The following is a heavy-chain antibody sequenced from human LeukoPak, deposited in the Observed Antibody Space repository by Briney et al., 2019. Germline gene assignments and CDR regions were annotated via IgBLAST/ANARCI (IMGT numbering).Heavy chain of an antibody. D-gene: IGHD6-19*01. CDR3: GRARVQSLSGWYNYYGMDV. Sequence: SETLSLTCAVYGGSFSGYYWSWIRQPPGKGLEWIGEINHSGSTNYNPSLKSRVTISVDTSKNQFPLKLSSVTAADTAVYYCGRARVQSLSGWYNYYGMDVWGQGTTVTVSS. J-gene: IGHJ6*02. CDR2: INHSGST. V-gene: IGHV4-34*01. CDR1: GGSFSGYY.